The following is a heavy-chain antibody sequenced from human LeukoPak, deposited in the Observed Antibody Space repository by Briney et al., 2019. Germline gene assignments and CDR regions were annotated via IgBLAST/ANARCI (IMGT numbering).Heavy chain of an antibody. CDR2: ISNDESNR. D-gene: IGHD2-15*01. CDR1: GFAPRCCG. CDR3: ARGGYCSGGSCYGPLDY. J-gene: IGHJ4*02. V-gene: IGHV3-30*03. Sequence: GGSLRLSCAASGFAPRCCGMHWVRQPPGKGLEWVAFISNDESNRYYADSVKGRFTISRDNSKNTLYLQMGSLRAEDMAVYYCARGGYCSGGSCYGPLDYWGQGTLVTVSS.